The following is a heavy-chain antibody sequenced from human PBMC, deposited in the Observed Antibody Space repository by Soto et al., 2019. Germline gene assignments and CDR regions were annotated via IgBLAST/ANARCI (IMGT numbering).Heavy chain of an antibody. CDR3: ARESSSWTYDY. CDR1: GFTVSSNY. V-gene: IGHV3-53*01. J-gene: IGHJ4*02. Sequence: GGSLRLSCAASGFTVSSNYMSWVRQAPGKGLEWVSVIYSGGGTYYADSVKGRFTISRDNSKNTLYLQMNSLRAEDTAVYYCARESSSWTYDYWGQGTLVTVSS. CDR2: IYSGGGT. D-gene: IGHD6-13*01.